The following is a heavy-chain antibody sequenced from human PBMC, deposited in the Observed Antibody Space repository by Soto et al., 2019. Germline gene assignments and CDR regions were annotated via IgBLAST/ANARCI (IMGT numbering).Heavy chain of an antibody. CDR1: GGSFSGFS. V-gene: IGHV4-34*01. D-gene: IGHD2-15*01. CDR2: IIHGGAT. CDR3: SRGGPHCRGVRCYFAARWLDP. J-gene: IGHJ5*02. Sequence: QVQVQQWGAGLLKPSETLSLTCAVHGGSFSGFSGSWIRQSPGKGGEWIAEIIHGGATPYNPSLKSRVTISLDTSKNQFSLNLTSVTAADTAVYYCSRGGPHCRGVRCYFAARWLDPWGQGSLVTVSS.